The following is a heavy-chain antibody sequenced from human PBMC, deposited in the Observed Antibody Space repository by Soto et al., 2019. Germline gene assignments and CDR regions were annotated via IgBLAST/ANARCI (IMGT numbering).Heavy chain of an antibody. CDR3: ARVFLRCASWFGECGGYFDY. J-gene: IGHJ4*02. Sequence: PSQTLSLTCAISGDSVSSNSAAWNWIRQSPSRGLEWPGRTYYRSKWYNDYAVSVKSRITINPDTSKNQFSLQLNSVTPEDTAVYYCARVFLRCASWFGECGGYFDYWGQGTLVTVSS. D-gene: IGHD3-10*01. CDR1: GDSVSSNSAA. CDR2: TYYRSKWYN. V-gene: IGHV6-1*01.